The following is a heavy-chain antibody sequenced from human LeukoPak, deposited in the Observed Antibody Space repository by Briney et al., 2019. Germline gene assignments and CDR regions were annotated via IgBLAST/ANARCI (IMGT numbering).Heavy chain of an antibody. D-gene: IGHD3-16*02. Sequence: GASVKVSCTASGYTFTAYDMHWVRQAPGQGLEWMGRINPNRGGTTYAQHFQGRVTMTRDTSISTAYLELSSLRPDDTAMYYCARGPYDYVWGNYRYTAASFDYWGQGTLVTVSS. V-gene: IGHV1-2*06. J-gene: IGHJ4*02. CDR2: INPNRGGT. CDR1: GYTFTAYD. CDR3: ARGPYDYVWGNYRYTAASFDY.